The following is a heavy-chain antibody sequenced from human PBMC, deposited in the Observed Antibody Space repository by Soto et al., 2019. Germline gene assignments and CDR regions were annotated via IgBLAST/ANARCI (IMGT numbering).Heavy chain of an antibody. CDR1: GFTFSNYA. CDR2: VSANIDYA. Sequence: EVQILESGGGLVQPGGSLRLSCAASGFTFSNYAMTCVRQAPGRGLEWVSAVSANIDYAYYADSVKDRFTISRDNSKNTLYLQMESLRAEDTAVYYCAKGPSQYIWGSYLRYYDDWGQGTLVTVSS. V-gene: IGHV3-23*01. CDR3: AKGPSQYIWGSYLRYYDD. J-gene: IGHJ4*02. D-gene: IGHD3-16*02.